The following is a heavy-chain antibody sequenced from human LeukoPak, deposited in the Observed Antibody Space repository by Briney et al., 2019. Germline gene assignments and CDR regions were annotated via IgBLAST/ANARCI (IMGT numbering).Heavy chain of an antibody. Sequence: PSETLSLTCTVSGGSISSYYWSWIRQPPGKGLEWIGYIYTSGSTNYNPSLKSRVTISVDTSKNQFSLKLSSVTAADTAVYYCARDFIAQSPIPAYWGQGTLVSVSS. CDR1: GGSISSYY. J-gene: IGHJ4*02. D-gene: IGHD6-13*01. V-gene: IGHV4-4*09. CDR2: IYTSGST. CDR3: ARDFIAQSPIPAY.